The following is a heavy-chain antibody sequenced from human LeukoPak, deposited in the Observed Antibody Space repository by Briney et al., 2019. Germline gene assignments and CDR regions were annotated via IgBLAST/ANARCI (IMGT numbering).Heavy chain of an antibody. Sequence: GGSLRLSCAASGFPFSSYAMSWVRQAPGKGLEWVSAISGSGGSTYYADSVKGRFTISRDNSKNTLYLQMNSLRAEDTAVYYCATSLVGATSYYFDYWGQGTLVTVSS. CDR3: ATSLVGATSYYFDY. J-gene: IGHJ4*02. V-gene: IGHV3-23*01. D-gene: IGHD1-26*01. CDR1: GFPFSSYA. CDR2: ISGSGGST.